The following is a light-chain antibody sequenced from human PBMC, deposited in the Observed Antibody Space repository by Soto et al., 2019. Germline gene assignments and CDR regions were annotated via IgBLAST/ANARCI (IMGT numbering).Light chain of an antibody. J-gene: IGKJ4*01. CDR2: GAS. V-gene: IGKV3-20*01. Sequence: EIALTQSPGTLSLSPGERATLSCRASQSVSSSYLAWYQQKPGQAPRLLIYGASSRATGIPDRFSGSGSGTDFTLTISRLEPEDFAVYYCQQYGSSFFTFGGGTKVEIK. CDR1: QSVSSSY. CDR3: QQYGSSFFT.